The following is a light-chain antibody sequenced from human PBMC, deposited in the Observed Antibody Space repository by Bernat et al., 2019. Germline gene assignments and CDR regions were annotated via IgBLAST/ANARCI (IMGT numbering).Light chain of an antibody. CDR3: HQSYSTPMDT. J-gene: IGKJ2*01. Sequence: DIQMTQSPSSLSASVGDRVTITCRASQSISSYLNLYQQKPGKAPKLLIYAASSLQSGVPSRFSGSGAGTDSTLTISSLQPEDFATYYYHQSYSTPMDTFGQGTKLG. CDR2: AAS. V-gene: IGKV1-39*01. CDR1: QSISSY.